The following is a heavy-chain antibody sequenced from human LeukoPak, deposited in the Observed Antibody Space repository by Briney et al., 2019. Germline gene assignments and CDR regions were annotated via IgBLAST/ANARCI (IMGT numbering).Heavy chain of an antibody. V-gene: IGHV1-3*03. CDR2: INAGNGNT. J-gene: IGHJ4*02. CDR3: ARGWDIGSSGYEFRY. Sequence: ASVKVSCKASGYTFTSYGISWVRQAPGQRLEWMGWINAGNGNTKYSQEFQGRVTITRDTSASTAYMELSSLRSEDMAVYYCARGWDIGSSGYEFRYWGQGTLVTVSS. D-gene: IGHD3-22*01. CDR1: GYTFTSYG.